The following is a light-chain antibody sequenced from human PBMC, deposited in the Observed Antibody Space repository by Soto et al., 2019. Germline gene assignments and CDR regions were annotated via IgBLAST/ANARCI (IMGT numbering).Light chain of an antibody. CDR3: QYQGT. V-gene: IGKV3-20*01. CDR1: QSVGRRY. J-gene: IGKJ4*01. CDR2: DTS. Sequence: IVLTQSPGILSLSPGERATLSCRASQSVGRRYLARYQQKPGQAPMLLIYDTSERASDIPDRFSGSGSGTDFTLTISRLVPEDFAVYYCQYQGTFGGGTKVEIK.